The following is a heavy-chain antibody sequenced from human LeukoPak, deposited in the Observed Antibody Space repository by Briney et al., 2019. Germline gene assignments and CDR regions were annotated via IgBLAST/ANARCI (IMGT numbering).Heavy chain of an antibody. CDR2: IYPGDSDT. J-gene: IGHJ3*02. Sequence: GESLKISCKGSGYSFTSYWIGWVRQMPGKGLEWMGIIYPGDSDTRYSPSFQGQVTISADKSISTAYLQWSSLKASDTAMYYCARTLHGDYFAPDAFDIWGQGTMVTVSS. V-gene: IGHV5-51*01. CDR1: GYSFTSYW. D-gene: IGHD4-17*01. CDR3: ARTLHGDYFAPDAFDI.